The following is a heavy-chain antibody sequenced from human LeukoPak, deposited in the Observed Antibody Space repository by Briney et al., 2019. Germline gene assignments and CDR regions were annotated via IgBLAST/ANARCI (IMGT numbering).Heavy chain of an antibody. CDR3: AGQNCSSTSYYVRAFDP. D-gene: IGHD2-2*01. Sequence: PSETLSLTCTVSGGSISSYYWSWIRQPPGKGLEWIGSIYYSGSTYYNPSLKSRVTISVDTSKNQFSLKLSSVTAADTAVYYCAGQNCSSTSYYVRAFDPWGQGTLVTVSS. J-gene: IGHJ5*02. V-gene: IGHV4-59*05. CDR1: GGSISSYY. CDR2: IYYSGST.